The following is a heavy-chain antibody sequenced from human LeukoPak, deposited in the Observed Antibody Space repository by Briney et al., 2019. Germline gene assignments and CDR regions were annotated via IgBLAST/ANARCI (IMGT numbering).Heavy chain of an antibody. CDR2: IYYNGNT. Sequence: SETLSLTCTVSGGSIGSGDYYWSWIRQPPGKGLEWIGYIYYNGNTYYIPSLSSRLTISIDTSKSQFSLRLSSVTAADTAVYYCAGKYYYDTSGYFYVDWWGRGILVTVSS. D-gene: IGHD3-22*01. V-gene: IGHV4-30-4*01. J-gene: IGHJ4*02. CDR3: AGKYYYDTSGYFYVDW. CDR1: GGSIGSGDYY.